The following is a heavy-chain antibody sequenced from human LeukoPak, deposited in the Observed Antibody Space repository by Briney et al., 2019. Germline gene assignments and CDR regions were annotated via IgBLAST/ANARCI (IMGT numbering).Heavy chain of an antibody. V-gene: IGHV3-7*01. CDR1: GFTFSSYW. CDR2: IKQEGREK. D-gene: IGHD5-18*01. J-gene: IGHJ4*02. Sequence: PGGSLRLSCAASGFTFSSYWMSWVRQAPGKGLEWVANIKQEGREKYYVDSVKGRFTISRDNAKNSLYLQMNSLRAEDTAVYYCAREGEAAMVSFALDYWGQGTLVTVSS. CDR3: AREGEAAMVSFALDY.